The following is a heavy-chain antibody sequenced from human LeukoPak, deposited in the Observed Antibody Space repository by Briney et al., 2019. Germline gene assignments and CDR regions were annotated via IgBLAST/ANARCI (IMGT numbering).Heavy chain of an antibody. Sequence: PSETLSLTCTVSGASISSGSYYWNWIRQPAGKGLEWIGRIFASGSTNYNPSLKSRVTISLDTSKNQLSLKLSSVTAADTAVYYCARFNSGSYQHYFDYWGQGTLVTVSS. V-gene: IGHV4-61*02. CDR1: GASISSGSYY. CDR3: ARFNSGSYQHYFDY. CDR2: IFASGST. D-gene: IGHD1-26*01. J-gene: IGHJ4*02.